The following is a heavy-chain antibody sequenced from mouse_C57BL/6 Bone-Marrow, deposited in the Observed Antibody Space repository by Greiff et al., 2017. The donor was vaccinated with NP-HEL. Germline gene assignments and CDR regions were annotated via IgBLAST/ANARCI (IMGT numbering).Heavy chain of an antibody. J-gene: IGHJ2*01. CDR1: GYTFTDHI. Sequence: VQLQQSGAELASPGASVTLSCKASGYTFTDHIMNWVNKRPGQGLEWLGRIYPVSGATNYNQKFMGKATFSVDRYSSTVYMVLKSQTSEDPAVYYCGRRGNYYGSSPYYFDYWGQGTTLTVSS. CDR2: IYPVSGAT. V-gene: IGHV1-11*01. D-gene: IGHD1-1*01. CDR3: GRRGNYYGSSPYYFDY.